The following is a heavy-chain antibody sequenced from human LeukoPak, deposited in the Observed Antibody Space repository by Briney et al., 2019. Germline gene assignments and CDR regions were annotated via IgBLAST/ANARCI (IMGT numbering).Heavy chain of an antibody. V-gene: IGHV4-4*02. J-gene: IGHJ4*02. Sequence: SETLSLTCVVSGGSINNNKWRSWVRQPPGKGLEWIGDVYYSGSTNYNPSLKSRVTMSVDKSKNQFSLKLNSVTAADTAVYYCARGLSAIVYWGQGTLVTVSS. D-gene: IGHD2-15*01. CDR2: VYYSGST. CDR3: ARGLSAIVY. CDR1: GGSINNNKW.